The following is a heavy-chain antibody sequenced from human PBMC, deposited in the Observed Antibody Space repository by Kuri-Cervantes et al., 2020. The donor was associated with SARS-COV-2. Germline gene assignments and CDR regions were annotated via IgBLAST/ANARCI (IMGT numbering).Heavy chain of an antibody. CDR1: GFTVSSNY. J-gene: IGHJ5*02. Sequence: GGSLRLACAASGFTVSSNYMSWVRQAPGKGLEWVSVIYSGGSTYYADSVKGRFTISRDNSKNTLYLQMNSLRAEDTAVYYCARNANYYYDSSPGPFDPWSQGTLVTVSS. CDR2: IYSGGST. D-gene: IGHD3-22*01. CDR3: ARNANYYYDSSPGPFDP. V-gene: IGHV3-53*01.